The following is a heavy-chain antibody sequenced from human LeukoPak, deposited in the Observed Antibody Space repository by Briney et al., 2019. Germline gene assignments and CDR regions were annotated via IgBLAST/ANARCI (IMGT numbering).Heavy chain of an antibody. V-gene: IGHV4-39*01. CDR1: GGSISSSSYY. CDR3: ARGVVPGYYYYGMDV. J-gene: IGHJ6*02. CDR2: IYYSGST. Sequence: PSETLSLTCTVSGGSISSSSYYWGWIRQPPGKGLEWIGSIYYSGSTYYNPSLKSRVTISVDTSKNQFSLKLSSVTAADTAVYYCARGVVPGYYYYGMDVWGQGTTVTVSS. D-gene: IGHD2-15*01.